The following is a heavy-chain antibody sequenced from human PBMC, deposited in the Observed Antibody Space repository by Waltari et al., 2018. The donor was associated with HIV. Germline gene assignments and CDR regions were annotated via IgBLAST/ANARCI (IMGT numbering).Heavy chain of an antibody. D-gene: IGHD3-16*01. CDR3: ASPISPGGMYYYGMDV. Sequence: QVQLVQSGAEVKKPGSSVKVSCKASGDTFSSYAISWVRQAPGQGLEWMGGIIPVLVTTNNAQKFQGRVTITANESTSTAYMELSSLRSEDTAVYYCASPISPGGMYYYGMDVWGQGTTVTVSS. V-gene: IGHV1-69*12. J-gene: IGHJ6*02. CDR2: IIPVLVTT. CDR1: GDTFSSYA.